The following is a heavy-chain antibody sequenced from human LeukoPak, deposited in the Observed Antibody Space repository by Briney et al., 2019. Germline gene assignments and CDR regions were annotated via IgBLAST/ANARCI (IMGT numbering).Heavy chain of an antibody. CDR1: GFTVSSNY. CDR3: ARVFRALYDRGVPHYYYGMDV. Sequence: GSLRLSCADSGFTVSSNYMSWVRQAPGKGLEWVSVLYSDGTTYYTQSVKGRFTISRDTSKNTLYLQMNSLRAEDTAVYYCARVFRALYDRGVPHYYYGMDVWGQGTTVTVSS. J-gene: IGHJ6*02. V-gene: IGHV3-53*05. D-gene: IGHD3-10*01. CDR2: LYSDGTT.